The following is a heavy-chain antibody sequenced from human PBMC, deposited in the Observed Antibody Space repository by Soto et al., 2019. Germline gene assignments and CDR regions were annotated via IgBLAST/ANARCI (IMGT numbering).Heavy chain of an antibody. J-gene: IGHJ3*02. CDR3: ARPSARDGYNYNDAFDI. D-gene: IGHD5-12*01. Sequence: SVKVSCKASGGTFSSYAISWVRQAPGQGLEWMGGIIPIFGTANYAQKFQGRVTITADESTSTAYMELSSLRSEDTAVYYCARPSARDGYNYNDAFDIWGQGTMVTVSS. V-gene: IGHV1-69*13. CDR2: IIPIFGTA. CDR1: GGTFSSYA.